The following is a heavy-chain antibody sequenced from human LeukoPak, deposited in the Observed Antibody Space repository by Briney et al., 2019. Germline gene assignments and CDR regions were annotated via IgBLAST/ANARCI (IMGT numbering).Heavy chain of an antibody. D-gene: IGHD3/OR15-3a*01. CDR1: GFMFTNCV. Sequence: GGSPRLSCAASGFMFTNCVMTWVRRAPGKGLEWVSGISRTGTDTYYGDSVKGRFTTSRDNSKNTLYLQMTSLRAEDTAVYYCAKGDFDFWTGYPDYYYNGLNVWGQGTTVTVSS. J-gene: IGHJ6*02. CDR2: ISRTGTDT. CDR3: AKGDFDFWTGYPDYYYNGLNV. V-gene: IGHV3-23*01.